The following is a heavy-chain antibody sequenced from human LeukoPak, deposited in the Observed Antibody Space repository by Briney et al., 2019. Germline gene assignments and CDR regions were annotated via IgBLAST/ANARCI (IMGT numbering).Heavy chain of an antibody. J-gene: IGHJ4*02. D-gene: IGHD2-15*01. CDR1: GGSISSYY. Sequence: SETLSLTCTVSGGSISSYYWNWIRQPPGKGLEWIGYIYYSGSTNYNPSLQSRVTISVDTSKNQFSLKLSSVTAADTAVYYCARVGYCSGGSCYFTWDYWGQGTLVTVSS. CDR3: ARVGYCSGGSCYFTWDY. CDR2: IYYSGST. V-gene: IGHV4-59*01.